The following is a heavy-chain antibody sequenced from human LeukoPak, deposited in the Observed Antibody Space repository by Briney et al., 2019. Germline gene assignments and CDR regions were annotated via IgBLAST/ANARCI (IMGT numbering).Heavy chain of an antibody. CDR1: GFTFSSYS. V-gene: IGHV3-48*01. Sequence: GGSLRLSCAASGFTFSSYSMNWVRQAPGKGLEWVSYISSSSSTIYYADSVKGRFTISRDNAKNSLYLQMNSLRAEDTALYYCARKGGYSYGSIGSMDVWGKGTTVTVSS. CDR2: ISSSSSTI. J-gene: IGHJ6*03. CDR3: ARKGGYSYGSIGSMDV. D-gene: IGHD5-18*01.